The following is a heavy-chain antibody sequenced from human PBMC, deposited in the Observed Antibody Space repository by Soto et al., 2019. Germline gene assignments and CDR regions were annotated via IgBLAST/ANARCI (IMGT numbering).Heavy chain of an antibody. D-gene: IGHD2-15*01. CDR3: ARLLVAATLDGRVDYYYYYGMDV. CDR1: GGSISSGGYS. Sequence: KTSXTLSLTCAVSGGSISSGGYSWSWIRQPPGKDLEWIGYIYHSGSTYYNPSLKSRVTISVDRSKNQFSLKLSSVTAADTAVYYCARLLVAATLDGRVDYYYYYGMDVWGQGTTVTVSS. CDR2: IYHSGST. V-gene: IGHV4-30-2*01. J-gene: IGHJ6*02.